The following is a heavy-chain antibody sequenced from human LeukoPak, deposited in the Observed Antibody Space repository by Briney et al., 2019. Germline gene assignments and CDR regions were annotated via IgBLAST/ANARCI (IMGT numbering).Heavy chain of an antibody. CDR3: AKDTPDSSSWHWFDP. V-gene: IGHV3-9*01. D-gene: IGHD6-13*01. CDR1: GSTFDDYA. CDR2: ISWNSGSI. J-gene: IGHJ5*02. Sequence: PGRSLRLSCAASGSTFDDYAMHWVRQAPGKGLEWVSGISWNSGSIGYADSVKGRFTISRDNAKNSLYLQMNSLRAEDTALYYCAKDTPDSSSWHWFDPWGQGTLVTVSS.